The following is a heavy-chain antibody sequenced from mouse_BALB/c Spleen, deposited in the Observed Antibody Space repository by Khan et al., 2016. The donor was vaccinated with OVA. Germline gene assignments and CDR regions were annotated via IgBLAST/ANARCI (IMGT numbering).Heavy chain of an antibody. CDR2: ISSGSNTI. CDR3: ARTGYYYFDY. D-gene: IGHD2-3*01. Sequence: EVELVVSGGGLVQPGGSRKLSCAASGFTFSGFGMHWVRQAPEKGLEWVAFISSGSNTIYYADTVKGRFTISRDNPKKTLFLQMTSLKSEDTAMYFCARTGYYYFDYWGQGTTLTVSS. V-gene: IGHV5-17*02. J-gene: IGHJ2*01. CDR1: GFTFSGFG.